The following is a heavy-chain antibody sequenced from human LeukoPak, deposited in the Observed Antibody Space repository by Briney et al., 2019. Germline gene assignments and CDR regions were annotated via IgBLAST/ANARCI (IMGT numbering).Heavy chain of an antibody. CDR3: ANGYSYGLLFDY. D-gene: IGHD5-18*01. CDR2: IRYDGSSK. J-gene: IGHJ4*02. CDR1: GFTFSSYG. V-gene: IGHV3-30*02. Sequence: GGSLRLSCAASGFTFSSYGMHWVRQAPGKGLEWVAFIRYDGSSKYYADSVKGRFTISRDNSKNTLYLQMNSLRAEDTAVYYCANGYSYGLLFDYWGQGTLVTVSS.